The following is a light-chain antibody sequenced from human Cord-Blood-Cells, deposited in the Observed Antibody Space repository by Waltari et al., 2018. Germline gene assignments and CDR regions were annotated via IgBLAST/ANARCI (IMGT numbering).Light chain of an antibody. CDR1: NIRSKS. CDR3: QVWDSSSDHPV. J-gene: IGLJ2*01. V-gene: IGLV3-21*04. CDR2: YDS. Sequence: SFVLTQPPSVSVAPGKTPRITCGGNNIRSKSVNWYQQEPGQAPVLVIYYDSYRPSGIPERFSGSNSGNTATLTISRVEAGDEADYYCQVWDSSSDHPVFGGGTKLTVL.